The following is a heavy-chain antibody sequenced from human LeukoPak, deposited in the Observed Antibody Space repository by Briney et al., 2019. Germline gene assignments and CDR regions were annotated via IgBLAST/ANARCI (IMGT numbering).Heavy chain of an antibody. J-gene: IGHJ6*03. Sequence: GGSLRLSCAASGFTVSSNYMSWVRQAPGKGLEWVSVIYSGGSTYYADSVKGRFTISRDNSKNMLYLQMNSLRAEDTAVYYCARPPPSFNYYYYYMDVWGKGTTVTVSS. CDR1: GFTVSSNY. V-gene: IGHV3-66*02. CDR2: IYSGGST. CDR3: ARPPPSFNYYYYYMDV.